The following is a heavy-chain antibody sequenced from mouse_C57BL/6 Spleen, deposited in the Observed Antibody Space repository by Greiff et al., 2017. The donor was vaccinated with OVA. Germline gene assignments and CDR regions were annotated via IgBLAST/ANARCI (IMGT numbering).Heavy chain of an antibody. V-gene: IGHV1-55*01. CDR3: ACGNSDFSY. J-gene: IGHJ2*01. D-gene: IGHD2-1*01. Sequence: QVQLQQSGAELVKPGASVKMSCKASGYTFTSYWINWVKQRPGQGLEWIGDIYPGSGSTNSNEKFKSKATLTVDNSSTTAYMQLSSLTSADSAVLYYACGNSDFSYWGQGTTLTVSS. CDR1: GYTFTSYW. CDR2: IYPGSGST.